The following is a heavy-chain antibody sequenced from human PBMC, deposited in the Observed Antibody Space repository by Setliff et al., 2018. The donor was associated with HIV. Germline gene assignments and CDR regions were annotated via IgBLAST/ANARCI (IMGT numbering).Heavy chain of an antibody. CDR3: ARIPTGGAFDI. J-gene: IGHJ3*02. Sequence: GPQLKVSCKAPGGTFTNSAIGWVRQAPGQGLEWMGAIVPILGIANSAQKFQGRVTITTDESTNTAYMELSSLRSEDTAVYYCARIPTGGAFDIWGQGTVVTV. CDR1: GGTFTNSA. D-gene: IGHD7-27*01. V-gene: IGHV1-69*10. CDR2: IVPILGIA.